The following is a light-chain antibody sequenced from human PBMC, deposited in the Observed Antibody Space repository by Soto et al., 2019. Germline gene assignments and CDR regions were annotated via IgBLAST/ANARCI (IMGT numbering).Light chain of an antibody. CDR2: DAS. V-gene: IGKV3-11*01. CDR1: QSVSSY. CDR3: QQYSSNLFT. J-gene: IGKJ2*01. Sequence: EIVLTQSPATLSLSPGERATLSCRASQSVSSYLAWYQQKPDQAPRLLIYDASNRATGIPARFSGSGSGTDFTLTISSLQPDDLATYYCQQYSSNLFTFGQGTKVDIK.